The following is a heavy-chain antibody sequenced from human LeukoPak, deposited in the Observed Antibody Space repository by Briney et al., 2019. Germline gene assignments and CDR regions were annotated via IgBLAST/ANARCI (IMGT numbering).Heavy chain of an antibody. CDR1: GGSISSGSYY. Sequence: PSQTLSLTCTVSGGSISSGSYYWSWIRQPAGKGLEWIGRIYTSGSTNYNPSRKSRVTISVDTSKNQFSLKLSSVTAADTAVYYCARDKSSSPHYYYYYMDVWGKGTTVTVSS. J-gene: IGHJ6*03. CDR2: IYTSGST. V-gene: IGHV4-61*02. D-gene: IGHD6-13*01. CDR3: ARDKSSSPHYYYYYMDV.